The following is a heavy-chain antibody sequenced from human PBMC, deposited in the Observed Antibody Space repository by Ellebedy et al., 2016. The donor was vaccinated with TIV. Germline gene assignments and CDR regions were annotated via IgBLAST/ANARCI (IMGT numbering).Heavy chain of an antibody. CDR3: TTDLTPTSPESELLEDY. D-gene: IGHD1-26*01. Sequence: GESLKISCAASGFTFSNAWMSWVRQAPGKGLEWVGRIKSKTDGGTTDYAAPVKGRFTITRDDSKNTLYLQMNSLKTEDTAVYYCTTDLTPTSPESELLEDYWGQGTLVTVSS. CDR2: IKSKTDGGTT. CDR1: GFTFSNAW. J-gene: IGHJ4*02. V-gene: IGHV3-15*01.